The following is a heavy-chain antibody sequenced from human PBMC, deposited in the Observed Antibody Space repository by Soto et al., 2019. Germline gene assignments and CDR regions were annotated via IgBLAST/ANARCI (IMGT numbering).Heavy chain of an antibody. Sequence: QLQLQESGSGLVKPSQTLSLTCAVSGGSISSGGYSWSWIRQPPGKGLEWIGYIYHSGSTYYNPSRQSRVTISLDRSKKKSSLKLSSVPAAETAVYYCARGMTTVTTLDYWGQGTLVTVSS. CDR3: ARGMTTVTTLDY. CDR2: IYHSGST. CDR1: GGSISSGGYS. V-gene: IGHV4-30-2*01. J-gene: IGHJ4*02. D-gene: IGHD4-17*01.